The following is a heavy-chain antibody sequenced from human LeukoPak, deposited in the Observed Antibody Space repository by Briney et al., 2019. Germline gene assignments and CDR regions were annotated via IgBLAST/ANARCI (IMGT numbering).Heavy chain of an antibody. CDR2: INHSGST. V-gene: IGHV4-34*01. CDR1: GGSFSGYY. Sequence: SETLSLTCAVYGGSFSGYYWSWIRQPTGKGLEWIGEINHSGSTNYNPSLKSRVTISVDTSKNQFSLKLSSVTAADTAVYYCARVGGGYYPTIDYWGQGTLVTVSS. D-gene: IGHD3-22*01. CDR3: ARVGGGYYPTIDY. J-gene: IGHJ4*02.